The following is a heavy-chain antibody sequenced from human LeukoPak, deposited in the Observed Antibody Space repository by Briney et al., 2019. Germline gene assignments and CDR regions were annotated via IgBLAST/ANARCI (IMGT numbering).Heavy chain of an antibody. V-gene: IGHV3-7*04. CDR2: IKQDKYEK. CDR3: ARDGSGRKNYFDY. Sequence: TGGSLRLSCAASGFTFSTYWMSWVRQAPGKGPEWVANIKQDKYEKYYVDSVRGRFTISRDNAKNSLYLQMNSLTAEDTAVYYCARDGSGRKNYFDYWGQGTLVTVSS. J-gene: IGHJ4*02. CDR1: GFTFSTYW. D-gene: IGHD1-26*01.